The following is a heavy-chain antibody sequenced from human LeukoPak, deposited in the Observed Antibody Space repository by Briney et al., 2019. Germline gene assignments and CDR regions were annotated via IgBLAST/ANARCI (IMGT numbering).Heavy chain of an antibody. CDR2: MNSNSGNT. J-gene: IGHJ5*02. CDR1: GYTFTSYD. D-gene: IGHD2-2*01. CDR3: ARDLPCSSTSCRRDWGFDP. Sequence: GASVKVSCKASGYTFTSYDINWVRQATGQGLEWMGWMNSNSGNTGYAQKFQGSVTITRNTSISTAYMELSSLRSEDTAVYYCARDLPCSSTSCRRDWGFDPWGQGTLVTVSS. V-gene: IGHV1-8*03.